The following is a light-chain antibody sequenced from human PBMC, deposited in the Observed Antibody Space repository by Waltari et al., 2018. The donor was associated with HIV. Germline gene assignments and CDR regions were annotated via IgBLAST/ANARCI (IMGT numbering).Light chain of an antibody. CDR3: QQYHRYSVT. CDR2: KAS. CDR1: QNISSW. V-gene: IGKV1-5*03. J-gene: IGKJ4*01. Sequence: DIQLTQSPSTLSASVRNRLTIPCRVSQNISSWLAWYQQKPGKVPKLLISKASNLESGVPSRFSGSGSGTEFTLTISSLQPDDFATYYCQQYHRYSVTFGGGTKVEIK.